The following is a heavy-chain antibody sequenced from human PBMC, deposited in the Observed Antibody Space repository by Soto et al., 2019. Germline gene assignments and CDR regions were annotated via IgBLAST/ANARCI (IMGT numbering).Heavy chain of an antibody. CDR2: IYYSGST. CDR3: ARVAHSSGWYYFDY. Sequence: SETLSLTCTVSGGSISSYYWSWIRQPPGKGLEWIGYIYYSGSTNYNPSLKSRVTISVDTSKNQFSLKLSSVTAADTAVYYCARVAHSSGWYYFDYWGQGTLVTVSS. D-gene: IGHD6-19*01. J-gene: IGHJ4*02. CDR1: GGSISSYY. V-gene: IGHV4-59*01.